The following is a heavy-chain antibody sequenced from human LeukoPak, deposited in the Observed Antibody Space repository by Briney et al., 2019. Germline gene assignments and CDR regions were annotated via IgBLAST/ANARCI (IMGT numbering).Heavy chain of an antibody. Sequence: PGGSLRLSCAASGFTFSSYSMNWVRQAPGKGLEWVSYISSSSSTIYYADSVKGRFTISRDNAKNSLYLQMNSLRAEDTAVYYCARAHSGSYYWFDYWGQGTLVTVSS. D-gene: IGHD1-26*01. CDR2: ISSSSSTI. CDR3: ARAHSGSYYWFDY. CDR1: GFTFSSYS. V-gene: IGHV3-48*01. J-gene: IGHJ4*02.